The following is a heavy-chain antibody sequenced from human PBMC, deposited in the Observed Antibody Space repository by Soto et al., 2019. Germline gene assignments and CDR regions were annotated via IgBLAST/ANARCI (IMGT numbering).Heavy chain of an antibody. CDR2: IKQDGSEK. Sequence: GGSLRLSCAASGFTFSSYWMSWVRQAPGKGLEWVANIKQDGSEKYYVDSVKGRFTISRDNAKNSLYLQMNSLRAEDTAVYYCARVTIGSGWYLDYFDYWGQGTLVTVSS. J-gene: IGHJ4*02. CDR3: ARVTIGSGWYLDYFDY. V-gene: IGHV3-7*01. D-gene: IGHD6-19*01. CDR1: GFTFSSYW.